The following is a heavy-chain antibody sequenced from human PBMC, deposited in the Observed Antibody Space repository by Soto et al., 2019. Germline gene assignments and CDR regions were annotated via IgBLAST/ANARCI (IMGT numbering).Heavy chain of an antibody. D-gene: IGHD3-22*01. CDR2: IKSKSAGGTT. Sequence: EVQLVESGGGLVKPGGSVRLSCAASGFTFCNAWMSWVRQAPGKGLEWVGRIKSKSAGGTTEYDAPVKDRFTISRDDSKNTLYLQMNSLKIEDTAVYYCARGHRSSGKIFDSWGQGTLVTVSS. J-gene: IGHJ4*02. CDR3: ARGHRSSGKIFDS. V-gene: IGHV3-15*01. CDR1: GFTFCNAW.